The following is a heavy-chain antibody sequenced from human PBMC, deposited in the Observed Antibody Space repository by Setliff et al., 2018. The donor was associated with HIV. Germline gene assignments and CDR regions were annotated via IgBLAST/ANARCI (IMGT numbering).Heavy chain of an antibody. CDR3: ARASSGYESRGLFDY. J-gene: IGHJ4*02. CDR1: GESFSDDY. CDR2: INHSGTT. V-gene: IGHV4-34*10. D-gene: IGHD5-12*01. Sequence: SETLSLTCAVYGESFSDDYWSWIRQPPGWGLEWIGEINHSGTTNYNPSLMGRLNISVDTSKNQFFLKLKSVTAADTAVYYCARASSGYESRGLFDYWGQGMLVTVSS.